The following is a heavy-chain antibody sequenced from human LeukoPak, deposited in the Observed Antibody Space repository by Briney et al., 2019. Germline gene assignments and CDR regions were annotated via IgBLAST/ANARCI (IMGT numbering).Heavy chain of an antibody. D-gene: IGHD3-16*01. V-gene: IGHV3-72*01. J-gene: IGHJ4*02. CDR3: VAYLVGYAY. Sequence: GRSLRLARPSSAFTSSVPFTDSVRHAPGGGLGWVGRTKNKRERYLTEYAASVKGRFTMSRDESMTSLYLQMNSLKTEDTAVYYCVAYLVGYAYWGPGTLVTVSS. CDR2: TKNKRERYLT. CDR1: AFTSSVPF.